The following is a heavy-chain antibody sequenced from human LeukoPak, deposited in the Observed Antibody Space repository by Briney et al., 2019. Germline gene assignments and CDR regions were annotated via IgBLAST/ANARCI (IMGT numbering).Heavy chain of an antibody. J-gene: IGHJ4*02. Sequence: AGGYLRLYCAVSGFTFSSSWMSWLRQAPGKGLEWVTNIDQGGSGKYYVDSVKGRFTISRDNAKNSLYLQMNSLRAEDTAVYYCARPSCGGGTCYDFWGQGALVAVS. CDR2: IDQGGSGK. D-gene: IGHD2-15*01. V-gene: IGHV3-7*01. CDR3: ARPSCGGGTCYDF. CDR1: GFTFSSSW.